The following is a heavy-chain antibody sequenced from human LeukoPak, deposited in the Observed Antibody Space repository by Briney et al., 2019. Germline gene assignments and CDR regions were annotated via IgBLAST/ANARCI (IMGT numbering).Heavy chain of an antibody. CDR2: INHSGST. CDR3: ARVGYSYGAPDY. CDR1: GGSFSGYY. V-gene: IGHV4-34*01. D-gene: IGHD5-18*01. Sequence: SETLSLTCAVYGGSFSGYYWSWIRQPQGNGMEWIGEINHSGSTNYNSSLKSRVTILVETSKNQSSLKVSSLTAADPAVNYCARVGYSYGAPDYWGQGTLFTVSS. J-gene: IGHJ4*02.